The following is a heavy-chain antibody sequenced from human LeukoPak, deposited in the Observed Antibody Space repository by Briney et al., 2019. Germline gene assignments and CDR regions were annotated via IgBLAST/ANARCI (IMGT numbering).Heavy chain of an antibody. V-gene: IGHV4-39*07. CDR3: AGGYCSGGSCYSYYYYNYMDV. J-gene: IGHJ6*03. CDR1: GGSISSSGNS. D-gene: IGHD2-15*01. Sequence: SETLSLTCTVSGGSISSSGNSWGWIRQPPGKGLEWIGTFYYSGSTYYNPSLKSRVTISVDTSKNQFSLKLSSVTAADTAVYYRAGGYCSGGSCYSYYYYNYMDVWGKGTTVTVSS. CDR2: FYYSGST.